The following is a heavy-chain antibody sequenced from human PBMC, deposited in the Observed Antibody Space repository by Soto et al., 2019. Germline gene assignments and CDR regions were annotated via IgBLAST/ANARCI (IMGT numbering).Heavy chain of an antibody. CDR3: ARDAHPQEIRFLEWHNYDYKGMDV. J-gene: IGHJ6*01. D-gene: IGHD3-3*01. Sequence: QVQVVQSGDEVKETGASVRVSCKTSGYSFTAYGISWVRQAPGQGLEGMGWIRCYNGKTKYAQKVQGRVTMTTDTYKRTAYMEVRSPISDDTAIYSCARDAHPQEIRFLEWHNYDYKGMDVWGEGTTVKVSS. CDR2: IRCYNGKT. CDR1: GYSFTAYG. V-gene: IGHV1-18*01.